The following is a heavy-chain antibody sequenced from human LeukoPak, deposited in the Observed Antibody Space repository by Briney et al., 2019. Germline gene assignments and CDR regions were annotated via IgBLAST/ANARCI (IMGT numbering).Heavy chain of an antibody. CDR1: GFTFSSYA. CDR3: AKTTYYDFRSDYPEYYFDY. CDR2: ISGSGGST. J-gene: IGHJ4*02. V-gene: IGHV3-23*01. Sequence: PGGSLRLSCAASGFTFSSYAMSWVRQAPGKGLEWVSAISGSGGSTYYADSVKGRFTISRDNSKNTLYLQMNSLRAEDTAVYYCAKTTYYDFRSDYPEYYFDYWGQGTLVTVSS. D-gene: IGHD3-3*01.